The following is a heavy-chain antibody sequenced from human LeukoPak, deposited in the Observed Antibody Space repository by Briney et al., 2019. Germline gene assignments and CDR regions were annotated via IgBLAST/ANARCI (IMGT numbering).Heavy chain of an antibody. D-gene: IGHD3-22*01. CDR1: GDSVSSNGAA. CDR2: TCYRSQWNN. CDR3: VRDGPDSGGLLVH. J-gene: IGHJ4*02. Sequence: SQTLSLTCAISGDSVSSNGAAWNWIRQSPSRGLEWLGRTCYRSQWNNEYAVSVKSRLIINPDTSKNQFSLHLNSVTPEDTAVYYCVRDGPDSGGLLVHWGQGTLVTVSS. V-gene: IGHV6-1*01.